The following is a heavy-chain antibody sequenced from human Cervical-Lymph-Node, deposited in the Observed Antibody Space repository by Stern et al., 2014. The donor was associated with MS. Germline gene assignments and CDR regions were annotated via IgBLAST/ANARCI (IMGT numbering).Heavy chain of an antibody. CDR1: GFTFSNYG. D-gene: IGHD1-7*01. V-gene: IGHV3-33*01. Sequence: QVHLVESGGGVVQPGRSLGLSCAASGFTFSNYGMHWVRQAPGKGLEWLAVIWYDGNKKYYADSVKGRFTISRDNSKNTLFLQMSSLTAEDTALYYCARGNWNYEGMGYWGQGTLVTVSS. CDR3: ARGNWNYEGMGY. CDR2: IWYDGNKK. J-gene: IGHJ4*02.